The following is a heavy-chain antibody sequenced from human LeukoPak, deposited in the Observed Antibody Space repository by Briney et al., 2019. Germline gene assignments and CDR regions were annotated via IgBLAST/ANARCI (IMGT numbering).Heavy chain of an antibody. CDR1: GGSISSYY. CDR2: IYYSGST. D-gene: IGHD6-6*01. J-gene: IGHJ4*02. CDR3: ASSIAARPDYYFDY. Sequence: SETLSLTCTVSGGSISSYYWSWIRQPPGKGLEWIGYIYYSGSTNYNPSLKSRVTISVDTSKNQFSLKLSSVTAADTAVYYCASSIAARPDYYFDYGGQGTLVTVSS. V-gene: IGHV4-59*01.